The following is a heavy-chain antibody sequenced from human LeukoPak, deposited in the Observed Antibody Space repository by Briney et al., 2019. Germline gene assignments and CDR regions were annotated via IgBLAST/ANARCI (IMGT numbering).Heavy chain of an antibody. D-gene: IGHD1-26*01. Sequence: PGGSLRLSXAASGFTFSSYVMHWVRQAPGKGLEWVAFIRYDGTNRYYADSVKGRFTISRDNSKNTLYLQMNSLRAEDTAVYYCAKSTIVGATVDAFDIWGQGTMVTVSS. V-gene: IGHV3-30*02. CDR1: GFTFSSYV. CDR3: AKSTIVGATVDAFDI. J-gene: IGHJ3*02. CDR2: IRYDGTNR.